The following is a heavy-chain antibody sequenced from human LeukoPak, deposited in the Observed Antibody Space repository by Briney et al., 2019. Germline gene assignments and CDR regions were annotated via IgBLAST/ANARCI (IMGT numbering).Heavy chain of an antibody. V-gene: IGHV1-46*01. J-gene: IGHJ3*02. CDR2: INPSGGST. CDR3: AGDYSSGYLTQDDAFDI. D-gene: IGHD3-22*01. CDR1: GYTFTSYY. Sequence: ASVKVSCKASGYTFTSYYMHWVRQAPGQGLEWMGIINPSGGSTSYAQKFQGRVTMTRDTSTSTVYMELSSLRSEDTAVYYCAGDYSSGYLTQDDAFDIWGQGTMVTVSS.